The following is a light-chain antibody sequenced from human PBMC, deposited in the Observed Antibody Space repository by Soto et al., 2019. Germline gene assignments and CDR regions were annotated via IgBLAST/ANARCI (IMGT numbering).Light chain of an antibody. CDR1: SSDVGGYNY. CDR2: EVS. J-gene: IGLJ2*01. V-gene: IGLV2-8*01. Sequence: QSALTQPPSASGSPGQSVTISCTGTSSDVGGYNYVSWYQQHPGKAPKLMIYEVSKRPSGVPDRFPGSKSGNTASLTVSGLQAEDEADYYCSSYGGSNNLVFGGGTQLTVL. CDR3: SSYGGSNNLV.